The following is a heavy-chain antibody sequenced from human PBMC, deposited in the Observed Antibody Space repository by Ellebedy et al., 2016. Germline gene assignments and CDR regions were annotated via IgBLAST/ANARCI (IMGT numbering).Heavy chain of an antibody. CDR2: IYYSRST. CDR1: GGSVSSGSYY. CDR3: ARANWGSDY. D-gene: IGHD7-27*01. V-gene: IGHV4-61*01. Sequence: SETLSLXXTVSGGSVSSGSYYWSWIRQPPGKGLEWIGYIYYSRSTYYNPSLKSRVTISEDTSKNQFSLKVSSVTAADTAVYYCARANWGSDYWGQGTLVTVSS. J-gene: IGHJ4*02.